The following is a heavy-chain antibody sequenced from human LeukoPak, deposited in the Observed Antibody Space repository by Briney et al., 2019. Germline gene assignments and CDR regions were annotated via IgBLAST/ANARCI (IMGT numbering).Heavy chain of an antibody. Sequence: GGSLRLSCAASGFTFRSHAMHWVRQAPGKGLEWVAVIWYDGSNKYYADSVKGRFTISRDNSKNTLYLQMNSLRAEDTAVYYCARTAGYCSSTSCYSWRAFDIWGQGTMVTVSS. CDR1: GFTFRSHA. CDR3: ARTAGYCSSTSCYSWRAFDI. V-gene: IGHV3-33*08. CDR2: IWYDGSNK. D-gene: IGHD2-2*02. J-gene: IGHJ3*02.